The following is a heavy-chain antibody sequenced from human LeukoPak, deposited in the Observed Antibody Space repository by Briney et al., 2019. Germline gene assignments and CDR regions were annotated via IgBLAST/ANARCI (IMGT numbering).Heavy chain of an antibody. J-gene: IGHJ4*02. CDR2: IYYSGST. Sequence: SETLSLTCTVPGGSISSSSYYWGWIRQPPGKGLEWIGSIYYSGSTYYNPSLKSRVTISVDTSKNQFSLKLSSVTAADTAVYYCARDLRYSSGCFDYWGQGTLVTVSS. D-gene: IGHD6-19*01. V-gene: IGHV4-39*07. CDR1: GGSISSSSYY. CDR3: ARDLRYSSGCFDY.